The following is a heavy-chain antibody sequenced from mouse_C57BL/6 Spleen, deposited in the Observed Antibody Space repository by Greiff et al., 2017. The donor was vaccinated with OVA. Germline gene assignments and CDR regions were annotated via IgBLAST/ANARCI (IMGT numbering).Heavy chain of an antibody. CDR1: GYTFTSYW. CDR2: IDPSDSYT. CDR3: ARGGGYDEGVGVWYFDV. D-gene: IGHD2-2*01. J-gene: IGHJ1*03. Sequence: QVQLQQPGAELVMPGASVKLSCKASGYTFTSYWMHWVKQRPGQGLEWIGEIDPSDSYTNYNQKFKGKSTLTVYKSSSTAYMQLSSLTSEDSAVYDCARGGGYDEGVGVWYFDVWGTGTTVTVSS. V-gene: IGHV1-69*01.